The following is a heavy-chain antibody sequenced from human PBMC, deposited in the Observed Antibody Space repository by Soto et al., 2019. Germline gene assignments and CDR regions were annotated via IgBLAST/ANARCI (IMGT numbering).Heavy chain of an antibody. V-gene: IGHV4-30-2*01. D-gene: IGHD2-15*01. CDR2: IYHSGST. CDR1: GGSIGSGGYS. Sequence: SETLSLTCAVSGGSIGSGGYSWSWIRQPPGKGLEWIGYIYHSGSTYYNPSLKSRVTISVDRSKNQFSLKLSSVTAADTAVYYCARGWDAFDIWGQGTMVT. J-gene: IGHJ3*02. CDR3: ARGWDAFDI.